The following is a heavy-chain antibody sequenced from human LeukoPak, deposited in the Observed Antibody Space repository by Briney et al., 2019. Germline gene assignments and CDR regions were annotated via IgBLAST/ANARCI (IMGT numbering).Heavy chain of an antibody. CDR2: IYYSGST. CDR1: VGSISSSSYY. J-gene: IGHJ5*02. D-gene: IGHD6-13*01. CDR3: ARHLYSTEFDP. V-gene: IGHV4-39*01. Sequence: SETLSLTCTVPVGSISSSSYYSGWIRQPPVNGLEWIGSIYYSGSTYYNPSLKSRVTISVDTSKNQLSLKLSSVTAALTALYYCARHLYSTEFDPWGQGTLVTVSS.